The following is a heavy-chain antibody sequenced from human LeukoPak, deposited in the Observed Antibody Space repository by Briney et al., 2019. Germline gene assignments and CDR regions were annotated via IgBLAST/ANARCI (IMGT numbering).Heavy chain of an antibody. CDR3: ARLTVVPAARIDY. CDR2: IYFSGST. Sequence: PSETLSLTCTVSGGSSSSGSHFWSWIRQPAGKGLEWIGRIYFSGSTSYNPSLKSRVTISVDTSKNQFSLKLSSVTAADTAVYYCARLTVVPAARIDYWGQGTLVTVSS. J-gene: IGHJ4*02. CDR1: GGSSSSGSHF. V-gene: IGHV4-61*02. D-gene: IGHD2-2*01.